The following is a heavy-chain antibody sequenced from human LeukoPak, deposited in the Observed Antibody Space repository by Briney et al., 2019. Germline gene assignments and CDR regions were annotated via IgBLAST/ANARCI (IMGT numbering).Heavy chain of an antibody. J-gene: IGHJ5*02. CDR3: ARFFAAAGTDWFDP. CDR1: GGSISSGGYY. CDR2: INHSGST. V-gene: IGHV4-30-2*01. Sequence: SQTLSLTCTVSGGSISSGGYYWSWIRQPPGKGLEWIGEINHSGSTNYNPSLKSRVTISVDTSKNQFSLKLSSVTAADTAVYYCARFFAAAGTDWFDPWGQGTLVTVSS. D-gene: IGHD6-13*01.